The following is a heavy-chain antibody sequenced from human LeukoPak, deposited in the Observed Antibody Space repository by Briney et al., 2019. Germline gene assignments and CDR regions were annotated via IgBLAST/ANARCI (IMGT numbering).Heavy chain of an antibody. CDR1: GGSISSYY. CDR2: IYYSGST. V-gene: IGHV4-59*01. Sequence: SETLSLTCTVSGGSISSYYWSWLRQPPGKGLEWIGYIYYSGSTNYNPSLKSRVTISVDTPKNQFSLKLSSVTAADTAVYYCARDRDLGDAFDIWGQGTMVTVSS. D-gene: IGHD3-16*01. J-gene: IGHJ3*02. CDR3: ARDRDLGDAFDI.